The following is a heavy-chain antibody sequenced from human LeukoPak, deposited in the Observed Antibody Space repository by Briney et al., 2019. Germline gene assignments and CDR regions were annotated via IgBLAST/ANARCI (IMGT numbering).Heavy chain of an antibody. V-gene: IGHV4-59*01. CDR2: IYYSGST. CDR1: GGSISSYY. Sequence: SETLSLTCSVSGGSISSYYWSWIRQPPGKGLEWIGYIYYSGSTNYNPSLKSRVTISVDTSKNQFSLKLSSVTAADTAVYYCARDLQQVAKRGGFDPWGQGTLVTGSS. J-gene: IGHJ5*02. CDR3: ARDLQQVAKRGGFDP. D-gene: IGHD6-13*01.